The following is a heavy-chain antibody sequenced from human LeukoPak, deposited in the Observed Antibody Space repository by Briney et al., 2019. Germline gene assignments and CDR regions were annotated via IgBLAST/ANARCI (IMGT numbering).Heavy chain of an antibody. D-gene: IGHD3-10*01. CDR2: IYHSGST. V-gene: IGHV4-4*02. CDR3: ARVDYGSGSPPLYGMDV. J-gene: IGHJ6*04. Sequence: SGTLSLTCVVSGGSISSSNWWSWVRQPPGKGLEWIGEIYHSGSTNYNPSLKSRVTISVDKSKNQFSLKLSSVTAADTAVYYCARVDYGSGSPPLYGMDVWGKGTTVTVSS. CDR1: GGSISSSNW.